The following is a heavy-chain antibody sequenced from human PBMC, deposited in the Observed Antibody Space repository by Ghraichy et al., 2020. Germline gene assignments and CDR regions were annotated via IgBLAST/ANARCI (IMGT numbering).Heavy chain of an antibody. Sequence: GGSLRLSCAASGFTFDDYAMHWVRQAPGKGLEWVSGISWNSGSIGYADSVKGRFTISRDNAKNSLYLQMNSLRAEDTALYYCAKDIGVATNIPDYWGQGTLVTVSS. CDR3: AKDIGVATNIPDY. J-gene: IGHJ4*02. D-gene: IGHD5-12*01. CDR1: GFTFDDYA. CDR2: ISWNSGSI. V-gene: IGHV3-9*01.